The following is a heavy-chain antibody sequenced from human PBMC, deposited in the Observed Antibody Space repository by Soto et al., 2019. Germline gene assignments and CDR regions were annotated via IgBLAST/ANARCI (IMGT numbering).Heavy chain of an antibody. CDR1: GFTFSSYG. CDR2: IWYDGSNK. J-gene: IGHJ6*02. V-gene: IGHV3-33*01. CDR3: ARDRGGARNYYYYYGMDV. Sequence: VQLVESGGGVVQPGRSLRLSCAASGFTFSSYGMHWVRQAPGKGLEWVAVIWYDGSNKYYADSVKGRFTISRDNSKNTLYLQMNSLRAEDTAVYYCARDRGGARNYYYYYGMDVWGQGTTVTVSS. D-gene: IGHD2-21*01.